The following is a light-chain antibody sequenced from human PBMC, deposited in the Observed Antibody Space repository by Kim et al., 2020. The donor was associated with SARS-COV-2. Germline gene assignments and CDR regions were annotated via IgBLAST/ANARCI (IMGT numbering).Light chain of an antibody. CDR1: SSNIGSNY. CDR3: AAWDDSLSGSYV. J-gene: IGLJ1*01. V-gene: IGLV1-47*02. CDR2: SNN. Sequence: ELTQPPSASGTPGQRVTISCSGSSSNIGSNYVYWYQQLPGTAPELLIYSNNQRPSGVPDRFSGSKSGTSASLAISGLRSEDEADYYCAAWDDSLSGSYVFGTGTKVTVL.